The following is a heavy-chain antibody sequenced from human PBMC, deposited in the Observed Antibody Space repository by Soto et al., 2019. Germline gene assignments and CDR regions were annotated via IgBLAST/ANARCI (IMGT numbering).Heavy chain of an antibody. CDR2: IMYSGYS. CDR3: ARTGFGPLHGLVDV. J-gene: IGHJ6*02. Sequence: QVQLQESGPGLVKPSETLSLTCTVSGDSLTNYYCSWFRQPPGTGLEWIGYIMYSGYSAYNLSLKSRVTMSIDTSKPQSSLMLEAVTATDTAVYYCARTGFGPLHGLVDVWGQGTTVIVSS. V-gene: IGHV4-59*08. CDR1: GDSLTNYY. D-gene: IGHD3-10*01.